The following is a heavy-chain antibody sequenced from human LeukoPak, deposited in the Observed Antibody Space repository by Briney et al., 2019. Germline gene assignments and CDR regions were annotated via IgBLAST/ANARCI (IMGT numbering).Heavy chain of an antibody. J-gene: IGHJ6*02. V-gene: IGHV3-53*01. CDR1: GFTVSSNY. D-gene: IGHD3-10*01. CDR2: IYSGGST. CDR3: ARDRGGYYQRDGMDV. Sequence: GGSLRLSCAASGFTVSSNYMSWVRQAPGKGLEWVSVIYSGGSTYYADSVKGRFTISRDNSKITLYLQMNSLRAEDTAVYYCARDRGGYYQRDGMDVWGQGTTVTVSS.